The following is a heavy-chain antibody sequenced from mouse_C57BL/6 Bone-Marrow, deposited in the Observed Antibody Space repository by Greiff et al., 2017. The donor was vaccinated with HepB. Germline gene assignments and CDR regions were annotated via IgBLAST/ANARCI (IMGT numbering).Heavy chain of an antibody. D-gene: IGHD1-1*01. CDR2: INYDGSST. J-gene: IGHJ4*01. Sequence: EVQLQQSEGGLVQPGSSMKLSCTASGFTFSDYYMAWVRQVPEKGLEWVANINYDGSSTYYLDSLKSRFIISRDNAKNILYLQMSSLKSEDTATYYCARALYYYGSSPLYAMDYWGQGTSVTVSS. CDR3: ARALYYYGSSPLYAMDY. V-gene: IGHV5-16*01. CDR1: GFTFSDYY.